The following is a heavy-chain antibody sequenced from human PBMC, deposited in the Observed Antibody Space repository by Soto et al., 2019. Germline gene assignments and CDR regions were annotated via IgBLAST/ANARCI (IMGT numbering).Heavy chain of an antibody. J-gene: IGHJ5*02. CDR1: GFTFSSYS. Sequence: GGSLRLSCVASGFTFSSYSMNWVRQAPGKGLEWVSAIGSISSYIYYADSVKGRFTISRDNAENSLYLQMNSLGAEDTAVYYCARAVPCLYSNSPCGWFDPWGQGTLVTVSS. V-gene: IGHV3-21*06. CDR2: IGSISSYI. CDR3: ARAVPCLYSNSPCGWFDP. D-gene: IGHD6-6*01.